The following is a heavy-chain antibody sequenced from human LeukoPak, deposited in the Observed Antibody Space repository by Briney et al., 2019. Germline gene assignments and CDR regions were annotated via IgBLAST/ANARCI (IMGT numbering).Heavy chain of an antibody. Sequence: GGSLRLSCAASGFTFSDYYMSWIRQAPGKGLEWVSYISSSSSYIYYADSVKGRFTISRDNAKNSLYLQMNSLRAEDTAVYYCARGPAGTPDYYMDVWGKGTTVTVSS. CDR2: ISSSSSYI. J-gene: IGHJ6*03. CDR3: ARGPAGTPDYYMDV. CDR1: GFTFSDYY. D-gene: IGHD1-1*01. V-gene: IGHV3-11*06.